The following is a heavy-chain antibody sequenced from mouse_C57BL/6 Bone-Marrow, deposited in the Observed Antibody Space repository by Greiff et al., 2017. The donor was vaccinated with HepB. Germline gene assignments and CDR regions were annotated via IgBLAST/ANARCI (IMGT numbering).Heavy chain of an antibody. CDR2: IRSKSNNYAT. J-gene: IGHJ4*01. Sequence: EVHLVESGGGLVQPKGSLKLSCAASGFSFNTYAMNWVRQAPGQGLEWVARIRSKSNNYATYYADSVKDRFTISRDDSESMLYLQMNNLKTEDTAMYYCVRYSNYGGTLAMDDWGQGTSVTVSS. D-gene: IGHD2-5*01. CDR3: VRYSNYGGTLAMDD. V-gene: IGHV10-1*01. CDR1: GFSFNTYA.